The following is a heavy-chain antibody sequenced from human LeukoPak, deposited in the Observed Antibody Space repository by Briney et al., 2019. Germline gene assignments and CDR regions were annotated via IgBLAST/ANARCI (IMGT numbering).Heavy chain of an antibody. CDR1: GGSFSGYY. V-gene: IGHV4-34*01. CDR2: INHSGST. J-gene: IGHJ4*02. Sequence: SETLSLTCAVYGGSFSGYYWSWIRQPPGKGLEWIGEINHSGSTNYNPSLKSRVTISVDTSKNQFSLKLSSVTAADTAVYYCARLLPDDYGDARTFGIFDYWGQGTLVTVSS. D-gene: IGHD4-17*01. CDR3: ARLLPDDYGDARTFGIFDY.